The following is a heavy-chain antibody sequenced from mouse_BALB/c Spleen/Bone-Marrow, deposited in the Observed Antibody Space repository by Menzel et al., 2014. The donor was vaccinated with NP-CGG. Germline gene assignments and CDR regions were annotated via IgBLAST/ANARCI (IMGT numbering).Heavy chain of an antibody. CDR3: ARPLNWDPYAMDY. V-gene: IGHV1-82*01. CDR1: GYAFSSSW. J-gene: IGHJ4*01. CDR2: IYPGDGDT. D-gene: IGHD4-1*02. Sequence: VQLQQSGPELVEPGASVKISCKASGYAFSSSWMNWVKQRPGQGLEWIGPIYPGDGDTKYNGKFKGKATLTADKSSSTAYMQLSSLTSVDSAVYFCARPLNWDPYAMDYWGQGTSVTVSS.